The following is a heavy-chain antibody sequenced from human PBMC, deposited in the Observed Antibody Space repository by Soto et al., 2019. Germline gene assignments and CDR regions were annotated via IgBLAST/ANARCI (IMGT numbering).Heavy chain of an antibody. CDR2: ISPYDDST. V-gene: IGHV1-18*04. J-gene: IGHJ5*02. D-gene: IGHD2-15*01. Sequence: SVTVSCKASGYTFNSCYMHWVRQAHGQGFEWMGWISPYDDSTIYAQKLQGRVTMTTDTSTSTAYMELRSLRSDDRAVYYCARGLRVAGIRWGSAPWGQGTLVTVSS. CDR3: ARGLRVAGIRWGSAP. CDR1: GYTFNSCY.